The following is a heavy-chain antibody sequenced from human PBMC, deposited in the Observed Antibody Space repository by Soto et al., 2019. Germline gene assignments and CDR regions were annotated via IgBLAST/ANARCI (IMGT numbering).Heavy chain of an antibody. D-gene: IGHD2-15*01. Sequence: EVQLVESGGGLVQPGRSLRLSCAASGFTFDDYAMHWVRQAPGKGLEWVSGISWNSGSIGYADSVKGRFTISRDNAKNSLYLQMNRLRAEDTALYYCAKGQGYCSGGSCYSVKDDAFDIWGQGTMVTVSS. CDR1: GFTFDDYA. V-gene: IGHV3-9*01. J-gene: IGHJ3*02. CDR3: AKGQGYCSGGSCYSVKDDAFDI. CDR2: ISWNSGSI.